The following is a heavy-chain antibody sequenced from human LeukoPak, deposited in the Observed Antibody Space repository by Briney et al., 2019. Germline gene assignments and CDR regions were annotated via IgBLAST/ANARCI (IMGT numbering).Heavy chain of an antibody. CDR2: IYCTGST. CDR3: ARGRDNYNLDY. J-gene: IGHJ4*02. V-gene: IGHV4-39*01. D-gene: IGHD5-24*01. CDR1: GGSISSNNYY. Sequence: SETLSLTCSVSGGSISSNNYYWGWIRQPPGKGLEWIGSIYCTGSTYNNPSLKARVTISADASKNQFSLKLNSVTAADTAVYYCARGRDNYNLDYWGQGTLVTVSS.